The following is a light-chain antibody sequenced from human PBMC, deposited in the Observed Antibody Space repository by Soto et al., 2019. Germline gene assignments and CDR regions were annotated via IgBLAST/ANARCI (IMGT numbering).Light chain of an antibody. V-gene: IGKV3-15*01. CDR2: GAS. CDR3: QQYNNWPWT. J-gene: IGKJ1*01. Sequence: EIVMTQSPATLSVSPGERATLSCRASQSVSSNLAWYQQKPGQAPRLLIYGASTRATGIPSRFSGSGSETEFTLTNSSPQSEDFAVYYCQQYNNWPWTFGQGIKVEIK. CDR1: QSVSSN.